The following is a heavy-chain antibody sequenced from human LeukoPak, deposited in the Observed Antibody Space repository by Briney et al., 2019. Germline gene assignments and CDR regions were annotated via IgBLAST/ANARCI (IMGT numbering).Heavy chain of an antibody. CDR3: ATRGDSRAFDI. D-gene: IGHD2-21*02. CDR2: ISGSGGST. J-gene: IGHJ3*02. Sequence: GGSLRLSCAASGFTFSNYAMSWVRQVPGKGLEWVSAISGSGGSTYYADSVKGRFTISRDNSKNTLYLQMNSLRAEDTAVYYCATRGDSRAFDIWGQGTMVTVSS. CDR1: GFTFSNYA. V-gene: IGHV3-23*01.